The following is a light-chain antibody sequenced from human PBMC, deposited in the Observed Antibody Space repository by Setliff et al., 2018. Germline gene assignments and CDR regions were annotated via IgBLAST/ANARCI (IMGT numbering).Light chain of an antibody. CDR3: AAWDDSLNGVV. Sequence: QSVLTQPPSASGTPGQRVTISCSGSSSNIGSNAVNWYQQLPGTAPKLLIYNNNQRPSGVPDRFSGSKSGTSASLAISGLQPEDEADYFCAAWDDSLNGVVFGGGTKVTV. CDR2: NNN. V-gene: IGLV1-44*01. CDR1: SSNIGSNA. J-gene: IGLJ2*01.